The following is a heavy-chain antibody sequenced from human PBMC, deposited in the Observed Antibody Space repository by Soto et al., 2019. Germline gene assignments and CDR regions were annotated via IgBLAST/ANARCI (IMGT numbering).Heavy chain of an antibody. J-gene: IGHJ3*01. CDR2: IYWDDDQ. V-gene: IGHV2-5*02. CDR1: GFSLSTDGVG. Sequence: QITLKESGPTLVKPTQTLTLTCTFSGFSLSTDGVGVGWIRQPPGKALEWLALIYWDDDQRYSPSLKTRPTITKDTSNNQVVLTMTNMDPVDTATYYCAHAYGGTSWPNDAFDVWGQGTVVTVSS. D-gene: IGHD2-2*01. CDR3: AHAYGGTSWPNDAFDV.